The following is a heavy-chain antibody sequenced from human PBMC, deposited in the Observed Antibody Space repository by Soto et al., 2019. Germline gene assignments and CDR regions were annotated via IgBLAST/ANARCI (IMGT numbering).Heavy chain of an antibody. J-gene: IGHJ6*03. Sequence: SCAAAGLSISRSSMQHFSKTPGKGLEWVAVIWYDGNNEYYADSVEGRFTISRDNSKNTLYLQTNSLRAEDTAVYYCARGSGHNYYYMDVWGKGTTVTVSS. CDR2: IWYDGNNE. CDR1: GLSISRSS. CDR3: ARGSGHNYYYMDV. V-gene: IGHV3-33*01. D-gene: IGHD3-16*01.